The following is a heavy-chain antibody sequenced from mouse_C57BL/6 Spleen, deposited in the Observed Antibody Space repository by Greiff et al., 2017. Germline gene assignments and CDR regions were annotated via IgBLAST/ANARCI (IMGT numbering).Heavy chain of an antibody. V-gene: IGHV1-69*01. D-gene: IGHD2-1*01. CDR1: GYTFTSYW. J-gene: IGHJ2*01. Sequence: VQLQQPGAELVMPGASVKLSCKASGYTFTSYWMHWVKQRPGQGLEWIGEIDPSDSYTNYNQKFKGKSTVTVDKSSSTAYMQLSSLTSEDSAVYYCARALRWYFDYWGEGTTLTVSS. CDR3: ARALRWYFDY. CDR2: IDPSDSYT.